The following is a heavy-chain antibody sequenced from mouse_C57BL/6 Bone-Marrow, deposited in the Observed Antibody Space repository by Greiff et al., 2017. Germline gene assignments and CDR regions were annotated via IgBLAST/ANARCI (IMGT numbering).Heavy chain of an antibody. CDR3: ASLGSSSAY. V-gene: IGHV1-54*01. Sequence: VQLQQSGAELVRPGTSVKVSCKASGYAFTNYLIEWVKQRPGQGLEWIGVINPGSGGTNYNEKFKGKATLTADKSSSTAYMQLSSLTSEHSAVYFCASLGSSSAYWGQGTLVTVSA. CDR2: INPGSGGT. D-gene: IGHD1-1*01. CDR1: GYAFTNYL. J-gene: IGHJ3*01.